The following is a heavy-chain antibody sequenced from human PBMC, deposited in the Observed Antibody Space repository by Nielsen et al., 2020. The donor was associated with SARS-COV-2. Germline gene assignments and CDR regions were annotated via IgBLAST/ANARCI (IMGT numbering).Heavy chain of an antibody. V-gene: IGHV7-4-1*02. CDR1: GYTFTTYG. CDR3: ARKTCGSTSCPFGY. D-gene: IGHD2-2*01. CDR2: INTKTGDP. Sequence: ASVKVSCKASGYTFTTYGITWVRQAPGQGLEWMGWINTKTGDPTYAQGFSGRFVFSVDTSVTTAYLQISSLEAEDTAVYYCARKTCGSTSCPFGYWGQGTLVTVPS. J-gene: IGHJ4*02.